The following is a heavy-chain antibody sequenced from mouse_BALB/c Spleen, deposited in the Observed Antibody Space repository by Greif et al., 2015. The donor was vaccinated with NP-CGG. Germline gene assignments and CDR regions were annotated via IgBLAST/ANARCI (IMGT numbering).Heavy chain of an antibody. V-gene: IGHV5-4*02. Sequence: EVKLMESGGGLVKPGGSLKLSCAASGFTFSDYYMYWVRQTPEKRLEWVATISDGGSYTYYPHSVKGRFTISRDNAENNLYLQMSSLKSEDTAMYYCARDYFDYWGQGTTLTVSS. CDR1: GFTFSDYY. CDR3: ARDYFDY. CDR2: ISDGGSYT. J-gene: IGHJ2*01.